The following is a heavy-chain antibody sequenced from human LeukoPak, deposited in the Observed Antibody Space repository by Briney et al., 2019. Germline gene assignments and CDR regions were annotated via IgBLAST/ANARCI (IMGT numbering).Heavy chain of an antibody. Sequence: PSETLSLTCTVSGGSISSYYWSWILQPPRKGLEGIGYIYYSGSTNYNPPPKSRVNISVDTSKNQFSLKLSSVTAADRAVYYGARHGYSSSWTDFDYWGQGTMVTVSS. V-gene: IGHV4-59*08. CDR1: GGSISSYY. D-gene: IGHD6-13*01. CDR3: ARHGYSSSWTDFDY. CDR2: IYYSGST. J-gene: IGHJ4*02.